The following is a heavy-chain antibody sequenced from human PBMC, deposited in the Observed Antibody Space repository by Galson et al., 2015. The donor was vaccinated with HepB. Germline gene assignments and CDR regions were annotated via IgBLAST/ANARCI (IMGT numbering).Heavy chain of an antibody. D-gene: IGHD2-2*01. J-gene: IGHJ5*02. CDR3: AKKGCTTTSCTDNWFHP. CDR2: ITGAGGAP. CDR1: GFTFSNYA. Sequence: SLRLSCAASGFTFSNYAMTWVRQAPGKGLEWVSAITGAGGAPYYADSVKGRFTISRDNSKNSLYLQMNSLRAEDTAVYYCAKKGCTTTSCTDNWFHPWGQGTLVTVSS. V-gene: IGHV3-23*01.